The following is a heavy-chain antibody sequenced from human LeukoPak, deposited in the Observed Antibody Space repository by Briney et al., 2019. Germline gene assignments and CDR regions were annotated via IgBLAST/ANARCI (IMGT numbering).Heavy chain of an antibody. CDR2: INAGNGNT. D-gene: IGHD6-13*01. CDR3: ARDPGIAAAGTWFDP. Sequence: ASVKVSCKASGYTFTSYAMHWVRQAPGQRLEWMGWINAGNGNTKYSQKFQGRVTITRDTSASTAYMELSSLRSEDTAVYYCARDPGIAAAGTWFDPWGQGTLVTVSS. J-gene: IGHJ5*02. CDR1: GYTFTSYA. V-gene: IGHV1-3*01.